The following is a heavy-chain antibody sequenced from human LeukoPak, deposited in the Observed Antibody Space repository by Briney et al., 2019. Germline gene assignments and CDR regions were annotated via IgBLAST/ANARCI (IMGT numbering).Heavy chain of an antibody. CDR1: GGSFSGYY. Sequence: KPSETLSLTCAVYGGSFSGYYWSWIRQPPGKGLEWIGEINRSGSTNYNPSLKSRVTISVDTSKNQFSLKLSSVTAADTAVYYCARGEWFGDYWGQGTLVTVSS. D-gene: IGHD3-10*01. J-gene: IGHJ4*02. CDR3: ARGEWFGDY. CDR2: INRSGST. V-gene: IGHV4-34*01.